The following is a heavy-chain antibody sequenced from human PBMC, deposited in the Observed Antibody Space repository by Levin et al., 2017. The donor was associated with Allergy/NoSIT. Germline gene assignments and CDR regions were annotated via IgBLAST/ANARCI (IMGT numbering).Heavy chain of an antibody. CDR2: TYYRSRWYN. CDR3: VRGIVAAADGMDV. CDR1: GDSVSTTSGA. Sequence: PSQTLSLTCVISGDSVSTTSGAWNWIRQSPSRGLEWLGRTYYRSRWYNDYAPFLKSRVSFTPDTSKNQFTLQLSSVTAEDTGVYYCVRGIVAAADGMDVWGQGTTVTASS. D-gene: IGHD2-15*01. V-gene: IGHV6-1*01. J-gene: IGHJ6*02.